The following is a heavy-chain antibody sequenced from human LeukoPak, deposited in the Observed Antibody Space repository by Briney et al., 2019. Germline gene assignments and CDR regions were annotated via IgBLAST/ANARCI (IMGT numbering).Heavy chain of an antibody. CDR1: GGSISSYY. J-gene: IGHJ5*02. V-gene: IGHV4-59*12. D-gene: IGHD5-18*01. CDR3: ARDEYSYGFSWFDP. CDR2: IYYSGSS. Sequence: PSETLSLTCTVSGGSISSYYWSWIRQPPGKGLEWIGSIYYSGSSYYNPSLKSRVTISVDTSKNQFSLKLSSVTAADTAVYYCARDEYSYGFSWFDPWGQGTLVTVSS.